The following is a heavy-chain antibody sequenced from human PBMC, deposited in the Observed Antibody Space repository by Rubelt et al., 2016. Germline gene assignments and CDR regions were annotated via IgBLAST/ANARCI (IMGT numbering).Heavy chain of an antibody. D-gene: IGHD4-17*01. CDR3: AIMTTVTTYAFDI. CDR1: GGSISSYY. V-gene: IGHV4-59*12. J-gene: IGHJ3*02. CDR2: IYYSGGT. Sequence: QVQLQESGPGLVKPSETLSLTCTVSGGSISSYYWTWIRQPPGKGLEWIGSIYYSGGTYYNPSLKSRVTISVDTSKNQFSLKLSSVTAADTAVDYCAIMTTVTTYAFDIWGQGTLVTVSS.